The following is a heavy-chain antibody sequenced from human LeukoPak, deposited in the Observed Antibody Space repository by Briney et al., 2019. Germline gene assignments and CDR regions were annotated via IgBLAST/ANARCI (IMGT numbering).Heavy chain of an antibody. J-gene: IGHJ3*02. V-gene: IGHV4-39*01. CDR2: IYYSGST. Sequence: SETLSLTCTVSGGSISSSSYYWGWIRQPPGKGLEWIGSIYYSGSTYYNPSLESRVTISVDTSKNQFSLKLSSVTAADTAVYYCARQGYYDFWSGYSGLSLDAFDIWGQGTMVTVSS. CDR1: GGSISSSSYY. CDR3: ARQGYYDFWSGYSGLSLDAFDI. D-gene: IGHD3-3*01.